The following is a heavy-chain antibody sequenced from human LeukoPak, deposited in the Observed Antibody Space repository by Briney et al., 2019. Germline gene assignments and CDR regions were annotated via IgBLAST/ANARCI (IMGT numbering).Heavy chain of an antibody. J-gene: IGHJ3*02. CDR3: AGVVGRTYAFDI. CDR1: GFTFSDYY. CDR2: ISSSGSTI. Sequence: GGSLRLSCAASGFTFSDYYMSWIRQAPGKGLEWVSYISSSGSTIYYAGSVKGRFTISRDNAKNSLYLQMNSLRAEDTAVYYCAGVVGRTYAFDIWGQGTMVTVSS. D-gene: IGHD1-26*01. V-gene: IGHV3-11*01.